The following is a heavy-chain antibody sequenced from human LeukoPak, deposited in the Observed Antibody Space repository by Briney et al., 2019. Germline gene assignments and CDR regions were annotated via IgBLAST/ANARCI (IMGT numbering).Heavy chain of an antibody. Sequence: GGSLRLSCAASGFNFDVYIMNWVRQAPGKGLEWVSAISGSGDGAYHADSVRGRFTVSRDNSKNTLYLQMKSLSAEDTAVYYCAKVTGSGSYLADAFDIWGHGTVVTVSS. D-gene: IGHD3-10*01. CDR3: AKVTGSGSYLADAFDI. CDR2: ISGSGDGA. V-gene: IGHV3-23*01. J-gene: IGHJ3*02. CDR1: GFNFDVYI.